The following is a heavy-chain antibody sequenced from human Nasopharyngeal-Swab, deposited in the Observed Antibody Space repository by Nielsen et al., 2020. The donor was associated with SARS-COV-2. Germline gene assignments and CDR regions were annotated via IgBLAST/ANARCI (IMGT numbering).Heavy chain of an antibody. CDR1: GYTLTVLP. V-gene: IGHV1-24*01. CDR2: VVPEDGEP. D-gene: IGHD3-3*01. CDR3: ASEGSGVFGVVIYAFDI. Sequence: ASVKVSCTVSGYTLTVLPIHWVRQAPGKGLEGMGTVVPEDGEPIYAQNFQGRVTMTEDTSTYTAYLELSSLRSEDTAVYYCASEGSGVFGVVIYAFDIWGPGTLVTVSS. J-gene: IGHJ3*02.